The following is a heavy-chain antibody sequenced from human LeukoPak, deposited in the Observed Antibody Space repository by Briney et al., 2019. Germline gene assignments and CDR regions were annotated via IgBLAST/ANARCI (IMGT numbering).Heavy chain of an antibody. J-gene: IGHJ5*02. CDR2: MNPNSGNT. CDR3: ARGRGSGHKENWFDP. CDR1: GYAFTTYD. D-gene: IGHD6-19*01. V-gene: IGHV1-8*01. Sequence: ASVKVSCKASGYAFTTYDINWVRQATGQGPEWMGWMNPNSGNTGYTQNFQGRVTMTRNTSISTAYMELSSLKSEDTAVYYCARGRGSGHKENWFDPWGPGNLVTVSS.